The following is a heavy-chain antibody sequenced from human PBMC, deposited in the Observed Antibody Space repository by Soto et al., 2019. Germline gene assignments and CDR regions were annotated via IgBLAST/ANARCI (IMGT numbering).Heavy chain of an antibody. CDR1: GYTFSAFL. CDR2: IYPDDSDT. Sequence: GASLKRSYEPSGYTFSAFLTGRVRQIPGKKLEWMGHIYPDDSDTSNNPSFDGRVTVSADKSSNTAYLQWSSLKASDTAIYYCVRQRGNSDMHINESWGQGSTDTGSS. D-gene: IGHD3-16*01. V-gene: IGHV5-51*01. J-gene: IGHJ5*01. CDR3: VRQRGNSDMHINES.